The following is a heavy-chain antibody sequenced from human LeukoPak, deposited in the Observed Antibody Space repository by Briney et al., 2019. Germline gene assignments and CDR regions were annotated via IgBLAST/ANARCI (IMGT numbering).Heavy chain of an antibody. Sequence: RPSETLSLTCTVSGGSISSSSYYWGWIRQPPGKGLEWIGSIYYSGSTYYNPSLKSRVTISVDTSKNQFSLKLSSVTAADTAVYYCARGPKVRDGYNSFDYWGQGTLVTVSS. CDR3: ARGPKVRDGYNSFDY. CDR2: IYYSGST. V-gene: IGHV4-39*07. CDR1: GGSISSSSYY. D-gene: IGHD5-24*01. J-gene: IGHJ4*02.